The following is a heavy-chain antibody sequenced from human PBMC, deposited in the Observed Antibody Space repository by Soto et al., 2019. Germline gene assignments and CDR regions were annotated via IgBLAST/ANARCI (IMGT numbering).Heavy chain of an antibody. D-gene: IGHD3-3*01. J-gene: IGHJ4*02. CDR2: IIPIFGTA. V-gene: IGHV1-69*01. Sequence: QVQLVQSGAEVKKPGSSVKVSCKASGGTFSSYAISWVRQAPGQGLEWMGGIIPIFGTANYAQKFQGRVKITADESTSTAYMELSSLRSEDTAVYYCARGSVTVLRFWEWLTYFDYWGQGTLVTVSS. CDR3: ARGSVTVLRFWEWLTYFDY. CDR1: GGTFSSYA.